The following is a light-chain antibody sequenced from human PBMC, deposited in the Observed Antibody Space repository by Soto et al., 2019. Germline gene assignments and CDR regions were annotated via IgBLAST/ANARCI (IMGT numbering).Light chain of an antibody. CDR3: SSYTSSSTRV. CDR2: DVS. J-gene: IGLJ3*02. CDR1: SSDVGGYNY. Sequence: QSVLTQPASVSGSPGQSITISCTGTSSDVGGYNYVSWYQQHPGKARKLMIYDVSNRPSGVSNRFSGSKSGNTASLTITGLQAEDEADYYCSSYTSSSTRVFGGGTQVTVL. V-gene: IGLV2-14*01.